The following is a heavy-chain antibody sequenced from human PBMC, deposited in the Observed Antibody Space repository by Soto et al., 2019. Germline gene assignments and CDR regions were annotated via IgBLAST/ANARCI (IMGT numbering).Heavy chain of an antibody. V-gene: IGHV4-39*01. CDR3: ATQPRSITMVRGVIGGGFDY. D-gene: IGHD3-10*01. CDR2: IYYSGST. Sequence: SETLSLTCTVSGGSISSSSYYWGWIRQPPGKGLEWIGSIYYSGSTYYNPSLKSRVTISVDTSKNQFSLKLSSVTAADTAVYYCATQPRSITMVRGVIGGGFDYWGQGTLVTVSS. J-gene: IGHJ4*02. CDR1: GGSISSSSYY.